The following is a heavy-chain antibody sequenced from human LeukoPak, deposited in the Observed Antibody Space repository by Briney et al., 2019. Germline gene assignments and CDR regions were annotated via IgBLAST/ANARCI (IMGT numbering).Heavy chain of an antibody. CDR1: GYIFTDYY. CDR2: INPNSGGT. J-gene: IGHJ5*02. CDR3: ARDRWGVTMVRGVITPSMYNWFDP. Sequence: ASVKVSCKASGYIFTDYYMHWVRQAPGQELGWMGRINPNSGGTNYAQKFQGRVTMTRDTSISTAYMELSRLRSDDTAVYYCARDRWGVTMVRGVITPSMYNWFDPWGQGTLVTVSS. D-gene: IGHD3-10*01. V-gene: IGHV1-2*06.